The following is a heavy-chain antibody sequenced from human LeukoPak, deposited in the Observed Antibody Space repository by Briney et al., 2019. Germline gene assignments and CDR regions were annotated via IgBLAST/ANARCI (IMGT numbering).Heavy chain of an antibody. D-gene: IGHD3-22*01. Sequence: ASVKVSCKASGYTFTSYAMHWVRQAPGQRLEWMGWINAGNGNTKYSQKFQGRVTITRDTSASTAYMELSSLRSEDTAVYYCARGPAPETDYYDSSGYYLFDPWGQGTLVTVSS. CDR1: GYTFTSYA. CDR2: INAGNGNT. J-gene: IGHJ5*02. V-gene: IGHV1-3*01. CDR3: ARGPAPETDYYDSSGYYLFDP.